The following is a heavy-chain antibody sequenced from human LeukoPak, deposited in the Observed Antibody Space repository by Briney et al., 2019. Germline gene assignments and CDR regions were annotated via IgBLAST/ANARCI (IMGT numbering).Heavy chain of an antibody. Sequence: PGGSLRLSCAASGFTFSTYWMSWVRQAPGKGLEWVANIKQDGSDKYYVDSVKGRFTISRDNAKNSLYLQMNSLRAEDTAVYYCARDYYDSSGYTLRANWGKGTTVTISS. CDR3: ARDYYDSSGYTLRAN. CDR1: GFTFSTYW. CDR2: IKQDGSDK. V-gene: IGHV3-7*01. D-gene: IGHD3-22*01. J-gene: IGHJ6*04.